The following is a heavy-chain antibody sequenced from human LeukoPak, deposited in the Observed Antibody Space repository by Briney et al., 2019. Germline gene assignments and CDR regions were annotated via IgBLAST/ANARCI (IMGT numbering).Heavy chain of an antibody. J-gene: IGHJ3*01. D-gene: IGHD1/OR15-1a*01. Sequence: SETLSLTCTVSGGSISSSSYYWGWIRQPPGKGLEWIGSIYYSGSTYYNPSLKSRVTISVDTSKNQFSLKLSSVTAADTAVYYCARHPRNWNIFDAFDVWGQGIMVTVSS. CDR2: IYYSGST. CDR1: GGSISSSSYY. V-gene: IGHV4-39*07. CDR3: ARHPRNWNIFDAFDV.